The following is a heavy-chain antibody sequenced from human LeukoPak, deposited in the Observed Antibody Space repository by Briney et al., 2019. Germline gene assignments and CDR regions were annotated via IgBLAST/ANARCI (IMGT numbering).Heavy chain of an antibody. CDR2: MNPNSGNT. Sequence: ASVKVSCKASRYTFTSYDINWVRQATGQGLEWMGWMNPNSGNTGYAQKFQGRVTMTRNTSISTAYMELSSLRSEDTAVYYCARLMVRGVYVFGYWGQGTLVTVSS. D-gene: IGHD3-10*01. CDR3: ARLMVRGVYVFGY. CDR1: RYTFTSYD. J-gene: IGHJ4*02. V-gene: IGHV1-8*01.